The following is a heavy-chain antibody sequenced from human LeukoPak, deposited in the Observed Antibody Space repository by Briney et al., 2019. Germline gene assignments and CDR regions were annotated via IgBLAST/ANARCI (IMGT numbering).Heavy chain of an antibody. D-gene: IGHD1-1*01. J-gene: IGHJ3*02. V-gene: IGHV3-7*01. Sequence: GGSLRLSCAASGFTFSSYWMSWVRQAPGKGLEWVANIKQDGSEKYYVDSVKGRFTISRDNAKNSLYLQMSSLRAEDTAVYYCARDLEPDAFDIWGQGTMVTVSS. CDR2: IKQDGSEK. CDR1: GFTFSSYW. CDR3: ARDLEPDAFDI.